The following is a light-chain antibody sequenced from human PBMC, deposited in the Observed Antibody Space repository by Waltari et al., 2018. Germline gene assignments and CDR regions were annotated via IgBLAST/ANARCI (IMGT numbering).Light chain of an antibody. CDR3: CSYAGRRSLM. CDR1: SSAIGSHNL. V-gene: IGLV2-23*01. CDR2: EDN. J-gene: IGLJ3*02. Sequence: QSALTQTASVSGSPGQSITISCTGTSSAIGSHNLYPWYQKSPGKAPRLIIYEDNKRPSGASNRFSGSKSGNTASLTIFGLQAEDEGEYYCCSYAGRRSLMFGGGTKVTVL.